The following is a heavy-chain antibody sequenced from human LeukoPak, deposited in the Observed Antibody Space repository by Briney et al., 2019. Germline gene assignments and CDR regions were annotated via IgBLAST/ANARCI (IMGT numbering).Heavy chain of an antibody. J-gene: IGHJ4*02. CDR3: AKFAYDSTGYYAGFDY. CDR1: GFMFSSHG. CDR2: IRYDGSNK. D-gene: IGHD3-22*01. V-gene: IGHV3-30*02. Sequence: PGGSLRLSCAASGFMFSSHGMHWVRQAPGKGLEWVAFIRYDGSNKYYADSVKGRFTISRDNSKNTMYLQMNSLRAEDTTVYYCAKFAYDSTGYYAGFDYWGQGTLVTVSP.